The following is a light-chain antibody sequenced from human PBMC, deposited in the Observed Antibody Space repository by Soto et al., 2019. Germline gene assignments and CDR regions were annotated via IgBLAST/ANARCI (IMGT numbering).Light chain of an antibody. V-gene: IGLV2-8*01. CDR3: SSYAGSNNVV. J-gene: IGLJ2*01. Sequence: QSALTQPPSASGSPGQSVTISCTGTSSDVGGYNYVSWYQQHPGKAPKLTIYEVSKRPSGVPDRFSDSKSGNTASLTVSGLQAEDEADYYCSSYAGSNNVVFGGGTKLTVL. CDR1: SSDVGGYNY. CDR2: EVS.